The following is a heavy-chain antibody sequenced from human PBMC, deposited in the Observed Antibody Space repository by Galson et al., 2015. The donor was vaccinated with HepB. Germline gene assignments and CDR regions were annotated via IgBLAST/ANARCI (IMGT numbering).Heavy chain of an antibody. CDR3: AKEPDFDFDSEKSTTFGY. D-gene: IGHD3-3*01. Sequence: SLRLSCAASGFSFAAYAMSWVRQAPGKGLEWVSRISGGGQNTYYADALRGRITISRDNSKNTVYLQMISLRDVDTAMYYFAKEPDFDFDSEKSTTFGYWGRGTLVTVSS. CDR2: ISGGGQNT. CDR1: GFSFAAYA. V-gene: IGHV3-23*01. J-gene: IGHJ4*02.